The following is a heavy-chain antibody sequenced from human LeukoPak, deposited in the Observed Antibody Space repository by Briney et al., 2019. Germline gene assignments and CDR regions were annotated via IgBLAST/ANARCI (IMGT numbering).Heavy chain of an antibody. J-gene: IGHJ4*02. Sequence: ESGPTLVNPSETLSLTCTVSGYSISSGYYWGWIRQPPGKGLEWIGSIYHSGSTYYNPSLKSRVTISVDTSKNQFSLKLSSVTAADTAVYYCARGNGEDFWSGYLAFDYWGQGTLVTVYS. D-gene: IGHD3-3*01. V-gene: IGHV4-38-2*02. CDR3: ARGNGEDFWSGYLAFDY. CDR2: IYHSGST. CDR1: GYSISSGYY.